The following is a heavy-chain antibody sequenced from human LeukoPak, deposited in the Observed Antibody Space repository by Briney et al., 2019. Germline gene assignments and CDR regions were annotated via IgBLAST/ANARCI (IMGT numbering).Heavy chain of an antibody. CDR3: AREGSGYDFAYYYYMDV. CDR1: NFTFGSYG. D-gene: IGHD5-12*01. J-gene: IGHJ6*03. Sequence: GGSLRLSCAASNFTFGSYGMNWVRHVPGKGLEWVAYISYDGSDKYYTDSVKGRFTISRDTAKNSLFLQMNSLRAEDTAVYYCAREGSGYDFAYYYYMDVWGKGTTVTVSS. CDR2: ISYDGSDK. V-gene: IGHV3-33*01.